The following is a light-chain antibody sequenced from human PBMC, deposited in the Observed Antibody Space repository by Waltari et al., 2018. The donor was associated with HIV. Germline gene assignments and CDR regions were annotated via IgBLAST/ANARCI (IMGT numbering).Light chain of an antibody. J-gene: IGLJ1*01. CDR3: AAWDDTLNVYV. V-gene: IGLV1-44*01. CDR2: NDE. CDR1: GSNIRSNF. Sequence: QSVLTQPPSVSGAPGQRVTISCSGSGSNIRSNFVNWYQQLPVTAPRVLIYNDEQRPSGVRARFSGSKSGTTASLAISGLQSEDEAEYYCAAWDDTLNVYVFGSGTKVTVL.